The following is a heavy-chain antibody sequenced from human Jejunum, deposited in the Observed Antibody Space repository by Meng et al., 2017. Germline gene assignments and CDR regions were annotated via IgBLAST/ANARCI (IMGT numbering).Heavy chain of an antibody. D-gene: IGHD1-1*01. Sequence: EVQLVEAGGGLVPPGGSLRLSCTASGFSITDHWMHWVRQGPGKGPVLVSRIDPHGSDPTYADSVKGRFTISRDNAKNTVYLQMNSLRAEDSAFHYCTNDRLKHWGQGALVTVSS. CDR3: TNDRLKH. CDR2: IDPHGSDP. J-gene: IGHJ1*01. V-gene: IGHV3-74*03. CDR1: GFSITDHW.